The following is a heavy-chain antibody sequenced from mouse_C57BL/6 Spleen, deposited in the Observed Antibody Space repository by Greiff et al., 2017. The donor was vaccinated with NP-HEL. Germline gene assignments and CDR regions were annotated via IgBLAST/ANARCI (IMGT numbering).Heavy chain of an antibody. Sequence: EVQLQQSGPELVKPGASVKISCKASGYSFTGYYMNWVKQSPEKSLEWIGEINPSTGGTTYNQKFKAKATLTVDKSSSTAYMQLKSLTSEDSAVYYCARGGIYYDYAWFAYWGQGTLVTVSA. J-gene: IGHJ3*01. D-gene: IGHD2-4*01. V-gene: IGHV1-42*01. CDR1: GYSFTGYY. CDR2: INPSTGGT. CDR3: ARGGIYYDYAWFAY.